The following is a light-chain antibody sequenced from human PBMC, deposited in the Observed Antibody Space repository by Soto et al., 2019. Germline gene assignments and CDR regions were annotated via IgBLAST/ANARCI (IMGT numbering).Light chain of an antibody. CDR2: EVS. CDR3: CSYAGSSTYV. CDR1: SSDVGSYNL. V-gene: IGLV2-23*02. Sequence: LTQPGAVSGSPGQSITNPCTGTSSDVGSYNLVSWYQQHPGKAPKLMIYEVSKRPSGVSNRFSGSKSGNTASLTISGLQAEDEADYYCCSYAGSSTYVFGTGTKVTVL. J-gene: IGLJ1*01.